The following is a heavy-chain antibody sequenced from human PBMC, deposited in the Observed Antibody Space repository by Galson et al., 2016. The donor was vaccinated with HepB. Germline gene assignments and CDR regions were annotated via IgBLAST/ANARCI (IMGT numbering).Heavy chain of an antibody. CDR1: GDTFSNHG. V-gene: IGHV1-18*01. CDR2: ISPHTGNT. Sequence: SVKVSCKAPGDTFSNHGISWVRQAPGQGLEWMGYISPHTGNTDYAQKFQGRITLTTDASMSTAYMELRTLKSDDTAVYYCARSGIIRVNWFDPWGQGTLLTVSS. CDR3: ARSGIIRVNWFDP. J-gene: IGHJ5*02.